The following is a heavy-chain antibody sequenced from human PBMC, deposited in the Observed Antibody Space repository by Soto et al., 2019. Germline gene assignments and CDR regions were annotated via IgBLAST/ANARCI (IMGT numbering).Heavy chain of an antibody. CDR2: IYYSGST. D-gene: IGHD5-12*01. CDR1: GGSISSYY. Sequence: PSETLSLTCTVSGGSISSYYWSWIRQPPGKGLEWIGYIYYSGSTNYNPSLKSRVTISVDTSKNQFSLKLSSVTAADTAVYYCARVGYSGYLLDWYFDLWGRGTLVTVSS. V-gene: IGHV4-59*01. CDR3: ARVGYSGYLLDWYFDL. J-gene: IGHJ2*01.